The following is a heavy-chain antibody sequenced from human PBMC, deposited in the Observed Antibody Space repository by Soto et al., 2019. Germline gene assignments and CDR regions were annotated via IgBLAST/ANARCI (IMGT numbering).Heavy chain of an antibody. CDR1: GFTFSDYA. D-gene: IGHD4-17*01. Sequence: EVQLLESGEPGGSLRVSCVASGFTFSDYAMTWVRQAPGKGLEWVSSIRGSGIGTTSAASVRGRFTILRDNSKNTLYLQMNSLRAADTAVYYCARDPNGDYVGAVDGLGQGTMVTVSS. CDR2: IRGSGIGT. CDR3: ARDPNGDYVGAVDG. V-gene: IGHV3-23*01. J-gene: IGHJ3*01.